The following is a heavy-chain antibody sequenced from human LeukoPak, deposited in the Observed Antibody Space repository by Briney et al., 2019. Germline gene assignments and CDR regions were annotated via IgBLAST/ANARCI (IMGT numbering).Heavy chain of an antibody. Sequence: GGSLRLSCAASGFTFSSYGMHWVRQAPGKGLEWVAVIWYDGSNKYYADSVKGRFTISRDNSKNTLYLQMNSLRAEDTAVYYCAREYVLLWFGEIRVFDPWDQGTLVTVSS. CDR3: AREYVLLWFGEIRVFDP. J-gene: IGHJ5*02. D-gene: IGHD3-10*01. V-gene: IGHV3-33*01. CDR2: IWYDGSNK. CDR1: GFTFSSYG.